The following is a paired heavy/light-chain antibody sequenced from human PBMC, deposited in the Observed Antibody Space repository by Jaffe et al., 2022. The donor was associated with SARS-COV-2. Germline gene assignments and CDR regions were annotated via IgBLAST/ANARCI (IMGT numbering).Light chain of an antibody. CDR3: QAWFSNTVL. V-gene: IGLV3-1*01. CDR2: EDT. CDR1: KLGNRY. Sequence: SYELTQPPSVSVSPGQTASITCSGDKLGNRYACWYQQKPGQSPVLVIYEDTKRPSGIPERFSGSNSGNTATLTISGTQAMDEADYYCQAWFSNTVLFGGGTKLTVL. J-gene: IGLJ2*01.
Heavy chain of an antibody. Sequence: EVQLVESGGGLVKPGGSLRLSCAASGFTFSDAWMSWVRQAPGKGLEWVGRINTRSEGGTTGYAAPVKGRFSIARDDLKNMLYLQMNSLKTEDTALYYCTTRDPVRGVIGAFDIWGQGTMVTVSS. V-gene: IGHV3-15*01. CDR1: GFTFSDAW. D-gene: IGHD3-10*01. J-gene: IGHJ3*02. CDR3: TTRDPVRGVIGAFDI. CDR2: INTRSEGGTT.